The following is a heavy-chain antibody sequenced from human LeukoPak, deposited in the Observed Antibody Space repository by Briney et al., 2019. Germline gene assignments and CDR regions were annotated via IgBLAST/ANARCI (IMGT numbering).Heavy chain of an antibody. CDR1: GYTFTVYY. CDR2: INPNSGAT. D-gene: IGHD2-2*01. J-gene: IGHJ4*02. V-gene: IGHV1-2*02. CDR3: ARCYCTTTSCYYFDF. Sequence: GASVKVSCKASGYTFTVYYMHWVRQAPGQGLEWMGWINPNSGATNYAQKFQGRVTVTRDTSISTAYMELSSLRSDDTAVYYCARCYCTTTSCYYFDFWGQGTLVTVSS.